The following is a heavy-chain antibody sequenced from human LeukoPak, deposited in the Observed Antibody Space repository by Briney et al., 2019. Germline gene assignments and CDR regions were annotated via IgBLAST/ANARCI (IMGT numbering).Heavy chain of an antibody. J-gene: IGHJ6*03. CDR1: GGTISSYA. Sequence: SVKVSCKASGGTISSYAISWVRQAPGQGLEWMGGIIPIFGTANYAQKFQGRVTITTDESTSTAYMELSSLRSEDTAVYYCARDQRLLGGATFHYYYYMDVWGKGTTVTVSS. CDR3: ARDQRLLGGATFHYYYYMDV. V-gene: IGHV1-69*05. CDR2: IIPIFGTA. D-gene: IGHD1-26*01.